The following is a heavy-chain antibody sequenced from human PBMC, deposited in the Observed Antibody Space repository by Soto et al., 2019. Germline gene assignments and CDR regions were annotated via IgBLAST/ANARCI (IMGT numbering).Heavy chain of an antibody. J-gene: IGHJ4*02. D-gene: IGHD6-19*01. V-gene: IGHV3-30*18. CDR3: AKDLSIHSSGWYCDY. CDR1: GFTFSSYG. Sequence: GGSLRLSCAASGFTFSSYGMHWVRQAPGKGLEWVAVISYDGSNKYYADSVKGRFTISRDNSKNTLYLQMNSLRAEDTAVYYCAKDLSIHSSGWYCDYWGQGTLVTVSS. CDR2: ISYDGSNK.